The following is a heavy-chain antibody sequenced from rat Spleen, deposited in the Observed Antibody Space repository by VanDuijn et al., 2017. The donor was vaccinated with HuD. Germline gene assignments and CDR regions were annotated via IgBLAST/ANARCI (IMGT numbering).Heavy chain of an antibody. CDR3: ARHRNTEGSHYFDY. CDR2: ISTGGDNT. CDR1: GFTFSNYG. D-gene: IGHD1-11*01. Sequence: EVQLVESGGGLVQPGRSLKLSCAASGFTFSNYGMHWIRQAPTKGLEWVAYISTGGDNTYYRDSVKGRFTISRDNAKSTLYLQMDSLRSEDTATYYCARHRNTEGSHYFDYWGQGVMVTVSS. V-gene: IGHV5-19*01. J-gene: IGHJ2*01.